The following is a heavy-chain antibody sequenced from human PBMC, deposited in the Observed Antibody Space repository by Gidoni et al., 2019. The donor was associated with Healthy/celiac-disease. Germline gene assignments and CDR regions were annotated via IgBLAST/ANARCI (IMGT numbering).Heavy chain of an antibody. CDR3: ARQDSSSPNLGYGMDV. Sequence: EVQLVESGGGLVKPGGSLRLSCAASGFTFSSYSMNWVRQAPGKGLEWVSSISSSSSYIYYADSVKGRFTISRDNAKNSLYLQMNSLRAEDTAVYYCARQDSSSPNLGYGMDVWGQGTTVTVSS. CDR1: GFTFSSYS. J-gene: IGHJ6*02. V-gene: IGHV3-21*01. CDR2: ISSSSSYI. D-gene: IGHD6-13*01.